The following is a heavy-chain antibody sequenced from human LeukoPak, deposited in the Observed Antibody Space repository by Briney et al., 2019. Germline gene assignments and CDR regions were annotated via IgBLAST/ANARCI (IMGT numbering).Heavy chain of an antibody. CDR3: ARDMYYDSSGYFNDAFDI. J-gene: IGHJ3*02. CDR2: IWYDGSNK. V-gene: IGHV3-33*01. CDR1: GFTFSSYG. D-gene: IGHD3-22*01. Sequence: GGSLRLSCAASGFTFSSYGMHWVRQAPGKGLEWVAVIWYDGSNKYYADSVKGRFTISRDNSKNKLYMQMNSLRAEDTAVYYCARDMYYDSSGYFNDAFDIWGQGTMVTVSS.